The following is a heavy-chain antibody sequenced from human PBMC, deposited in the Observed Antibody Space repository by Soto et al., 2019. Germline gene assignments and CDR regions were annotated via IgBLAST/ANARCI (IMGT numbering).Heavy chain of an antibody. CDR2: ISPYNDKT. J-gene: IGHJ4*02. CDR3: ARGQWHYDY. D-gene: IGHD6-19*01. Sequence: QVQLVQSGGEVKKPGASVKVSCKASGYTFNTYGITWVRQAPGQGLEWMGWISPYNDKTDFAKNLQDRITMTTDTSTSTAYMELRSLRSDDTALYYCARGQWHYDYWGQGTLVTVSS. CDR1: GYTFNTYG. V-gene: IGHV1-18*01.